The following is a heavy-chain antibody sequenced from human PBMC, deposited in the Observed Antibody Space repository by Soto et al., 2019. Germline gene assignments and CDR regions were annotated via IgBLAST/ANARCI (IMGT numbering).Heavy chain of an antibody. Sequence: ASVKVSCKASGYTFTSYGISWVRQAPGQGLEWMGWISAYNGNTNYARKLQGRVTMTTDTSTSTAYMELRSLRSDDTAVYYCARNSGGSWAPPRLDYWGQGTLVTVSS. CDR3: ARNSGGSWAPPRLDY. CDR2: ISAYNGNT. D-gene: IGHD2-15*01. CDR1: GYTFTSYG. J-gene: IGHJ4*02. V-gene: IGHV1-18*01.